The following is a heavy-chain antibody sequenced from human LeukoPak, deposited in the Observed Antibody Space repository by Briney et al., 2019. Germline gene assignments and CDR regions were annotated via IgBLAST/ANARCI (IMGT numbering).Heavy chain of an antibody. CDR1: GXSISSYH. D-gene: IGHD6-19*01. J-gene: IGHJ5*02. Sequence: PSETLSLTCTVSGXSISSYHWGWIRQPPGKGLEWVGYIYYSGSTNYNPSLKSRVTISVDTSKNQFSLKVNSVTAAETAVYYCARVVAGRRFDPWGQGTLVTVSS. CDR3: ARVVAGRRFDP. CDR2: IYYSGST. V-gene: IGHV4-59*01.